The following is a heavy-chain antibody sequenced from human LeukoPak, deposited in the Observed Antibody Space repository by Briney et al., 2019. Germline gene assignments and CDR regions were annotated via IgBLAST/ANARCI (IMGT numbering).Heavy chain of an antibody. Sequence: PSQTLSLTCAVSGGSISSGGYSWSWIRQRPGKGLEWIGYIYHSASTYYNPSLKSRVTISVDRSKNQFSLKLSSVTAADTAVYYCARVGGGYYYGMDVWGQGTTVTVSS. CDR1: GGSISSGGYS. D-gene: IGHD3-16*01. J-gene: IGHJ6*02. V-gene: IGHV4-30-2*01. CDR2: IYHSAST. CDR3: ARVGGGYYYGMDV.